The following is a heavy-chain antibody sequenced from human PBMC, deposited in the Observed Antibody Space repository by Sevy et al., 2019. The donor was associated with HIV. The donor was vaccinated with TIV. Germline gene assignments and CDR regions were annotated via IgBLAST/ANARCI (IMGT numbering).Heavy chain of an antibody. J-gene: IGHJ4*02. CDR2: INTVTGNP. Sequence: ASVKVSCKASGYTFSNFIMHWVRQAPGQGLEWMGWINTVTGNPTFAQDFTGRFVLSLDTSLSTAYLQIDNLKAEDTGVYYCTRDRPNRGNDYWGQGTLVTVSS. V-gene: IGHV7-4-1*01. CDR3: TRDRPNRGNDY. CDR1: GYTFSNFI.